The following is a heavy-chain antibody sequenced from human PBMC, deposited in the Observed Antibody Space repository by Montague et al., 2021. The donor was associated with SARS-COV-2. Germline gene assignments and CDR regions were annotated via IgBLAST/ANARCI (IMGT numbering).Heavy chain of an antibody. CDR2: IYYSGST. Sequence: SETLSLTCTVSGGSISSYYWSWIRHPPGKGLEWIGYIYYSGSTNYNPSLKSPVTISVDTSKNQFSLKLSSVTAADTAVYYCARGDVEMATIKSGGPFYHFDYWGQGTLVTVSS. V-gene: IGHV4-59*13. CDR3: ARGDVEMATIKSGGPFYHFDY. J-gene: IGHJ4*02. D-gene: IGHD5-24*01. CDR1: GGSISSYY.